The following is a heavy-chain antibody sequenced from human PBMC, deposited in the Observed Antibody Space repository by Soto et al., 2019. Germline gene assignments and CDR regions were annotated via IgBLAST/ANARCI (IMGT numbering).Heavy chain of an antibody. V-gene: IGHV5-10-1*01. D-gene: IGHD3-22*01. CDR2: IDPSDSFS. CDR1: GYGFTSYC. Sequence: PGESLKISCKGSGYGFTSYCIGWVRQMPGKGLEWMGRIDPSDSFSNYSPSFQGHVTISTDKSISTAYLQWSSLKASDTAIYYGARLSVVDYYGMDVWGQGTTVTCSS. CDR3: ARLSVVDYYGMDV. J-gene: IGHJ6*02.